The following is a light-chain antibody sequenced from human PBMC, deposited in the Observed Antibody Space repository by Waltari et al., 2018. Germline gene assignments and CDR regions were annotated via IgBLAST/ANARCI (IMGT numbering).Light chain of an antibody. J-gene: IGKJ1*01. CDR2: GAS. CDR3: QQYNDRPPWT. V-gene: IGKV3-15*01. CDR1: QNVRSN. Sequence: EIVMTQSPATLSVSPGERVTLSCRASQNVRSNFAWSQQKPGQAPRLLIYGASTRATGIPARFSGSGSGTDFTLTISSLQSEDFAVYYCQQYNDRPPWTFGQGTKVEIK.